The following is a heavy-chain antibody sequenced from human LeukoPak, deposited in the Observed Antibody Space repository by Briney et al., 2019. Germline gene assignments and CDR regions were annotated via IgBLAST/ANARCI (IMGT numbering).Heavy chain of an antibody. CDR2: ISSSGSTI. Sequence: GGSLRLSCAASGFTFSSYEMNWVRQAPGKGLEWVSYISSSGSTIYYADSVKGRFTISRDNAKNSLYLQMNSLRAEDTAVYYCRTDCSGSSCYGTPADFDYWGQGTLVTVSS. V-gene: IGHV3-48*03. CDR1: GFTFSSYE. D-gene: IGHD2-15*01. CDR3: RTDCSGSSCYGTPADFDY. J-gene: IGHJ4*02.